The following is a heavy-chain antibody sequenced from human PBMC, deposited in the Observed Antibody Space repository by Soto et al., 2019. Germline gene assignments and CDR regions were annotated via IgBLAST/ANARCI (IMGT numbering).Heavy chain of an antibody. CDR1: GFTFSSYG. CDR3: TRATVGTYYFDY. J-gene: IGHJ4*02. D-gene: IGHD3-16*01. CDR2: TRDKTNSYTT. V-gene: IGHV3-72*01. Sequence: VQLVESGGGVVQPGRSLRLSCAASGFTFSSYGMHWVRQAPGKGLEWVGRTRDKTNSYTTEYAASVKGRFTISRDDSKSSLYLQMNSLKTEDTAVYYCTRATVGTYYFDYWGQGTLVTVSS.